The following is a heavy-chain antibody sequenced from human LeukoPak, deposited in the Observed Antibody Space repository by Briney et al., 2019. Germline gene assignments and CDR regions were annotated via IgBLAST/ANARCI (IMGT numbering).Heavy chain of an antibody. Sequence: PGGSLRLSCAASGFTFSSYGMHWVRQAPGKGLEWVAFIRYDGSNKYYADSVKGRFTISRDNSKNTLYLQMNSLRAEDTAVYYCAKDGHLEAAAGTCDFDYWGQGTLVTVSS. CDR1: GFTFSSYG. D-gene: IGHD6-13*01. V-gene: IGHV3-30*02. CDR3: AKDGHLEAAAGTCDFDY. CDR2: IRYDGSNK. J-gene: IGHJ4*02.